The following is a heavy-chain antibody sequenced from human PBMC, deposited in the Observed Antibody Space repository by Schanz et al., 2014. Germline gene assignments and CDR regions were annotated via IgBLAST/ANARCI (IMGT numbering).Heavy chain of an antibody. CDR2: ISHSGGST. V-gene: IGHV3-23*04. Sequence: VQLVASGGGLVKPGGSLRLSCAASGFTFRDYYMSWIRQPPGKGLEWVSSISHSGGSTYYADSVKGRFTISRDNSKNTLYLQMNSLRAEDTAVYYCAKDPSHGDYDYYFDYWGQGTLVTVSS. CDR3: AKDPSHGDYDYYFDY. CDR1: GFTFRDYY. D-gene: IGHD3-22*01. J-gene: IGHJ4*02.